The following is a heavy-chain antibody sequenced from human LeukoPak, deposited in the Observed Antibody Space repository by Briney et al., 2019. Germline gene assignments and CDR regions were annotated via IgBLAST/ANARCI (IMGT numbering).Heavy chain of an antibody. D-gene: IGHD2-2*01. Sequence: EGSLRLSCAASGFNFGEFWMAWVRQTPGKGLEWVADIKEDGSEKFYVDSVKGRFTISRDNSKNTVNFQMNSLRAEDTAVYYCARGVSQPLMDYFDYWGQGTLVTVSS. CDR3: ARGVSQPLMDYFDY. CDR1: GFNFGEFW. CDR2: IKEDGSEK. J-gene: IGHJ4*02. V-gene: IGHV3-7*01.